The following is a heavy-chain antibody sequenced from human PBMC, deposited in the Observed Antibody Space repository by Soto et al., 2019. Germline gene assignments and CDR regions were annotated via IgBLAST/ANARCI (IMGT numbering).Heavy chain of an antibody. Sequence: SQTLSLTCALSGDSVSRNSAAWNWIRQSPSRGLEWLGRTYYRSKWYNDYAVSVKNRITINPDTSKNQFSLQLNSVTPEDTAVYYCARVIVVVPAAIRDYYYYGMDVWGQGTTVTVSS. J-gene: IGHJ6*02. V-gene: IGHV6-1*01. CDR1: GDSVSRNSAA. CDR3: ARVIVVVPAAIRDYYYYGMDV. D-gene: IGHD2-2*01. CDR2: TYYRSKWYN.